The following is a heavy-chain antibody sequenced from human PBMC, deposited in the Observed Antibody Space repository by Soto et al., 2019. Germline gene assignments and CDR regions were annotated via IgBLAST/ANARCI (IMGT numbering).Heavy chain of an antibody. CDR3: ARDGDSSGWLGGWFDP. J-gene: IGHJ5*02. CDR2: INAGNGNT. V-gene: IGHV1-3*01. D-gene: IGHD6-19*01. Sequence: ASVKVSCKASGYTFTSYAMHWVRQAPGQRLEWMGWINAGNGNTKYSQKFQGRVTITRDTSASTAYMELSSLRSEDTAVYYCARDGDSSGWLGGWFDPWGQGTLVTVSS. CDR1: GYTFTSYA.